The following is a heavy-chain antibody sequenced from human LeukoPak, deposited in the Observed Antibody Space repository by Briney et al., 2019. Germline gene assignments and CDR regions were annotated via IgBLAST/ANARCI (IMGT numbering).Heavy chain of an antibody. Sequence: GGSLRLSCAASGNYWMHWVRQVPGKGLVWVSHINSDGSWTSYADSVKGRFTISKDNAKNTVYLQMNSLRAEDTAVYYCVSFYETYWGRGTLVTVSS. J-gene: IGHJ4*02. CDR1: GNYW. D-gene: IGHD2/OR15-2a*01. V-gene: IGHV3-74*01. CDR3: VSFYETY. CDR2: INSDGSWT.